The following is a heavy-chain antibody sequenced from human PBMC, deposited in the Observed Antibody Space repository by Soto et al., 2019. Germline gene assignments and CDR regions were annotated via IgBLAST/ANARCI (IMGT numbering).Heavy chain of an antibody. CDR2: ISGSGGTT. CDR3: AKESDFWSGKGKLFDY. CDR1: GFTFSNYA. V-gene: IGHV3-23*01. D-gene: IGHD3-3*01. J-gene: IGHJ4*02. Sequence: GGSLRLSCAASGFTFSNYAMSWVRQSPGKGLEWVSAISGSGGTTYYADSVKGRLTISRDNSKNTLYLQMTSLRAEDTAVYYCAKESDFWSGKGKLFDYWGQGTLVTVSS.